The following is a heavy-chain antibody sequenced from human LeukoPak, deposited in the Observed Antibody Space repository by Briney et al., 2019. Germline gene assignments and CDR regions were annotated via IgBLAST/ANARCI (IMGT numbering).Heavy chain of an antibody. D-gene: IGHD6-13*01. CDR2: IYYSGST. CDR3: ARELVYSSSPDYFDH. V-gene: IGHV4-59*01. J-gene: IGHJ4*02. CDR1: GGSISTYY. Sequence: SETLSLTCTVSGGSISTYYWSWIRQPPGKGLEWIGYIYYSGSTNYNPSLKSRVTISVDTSKNQFSLKLNSVSAADTAVYYCARELVYSSSPDYFDHWGQGTLVTVSS.